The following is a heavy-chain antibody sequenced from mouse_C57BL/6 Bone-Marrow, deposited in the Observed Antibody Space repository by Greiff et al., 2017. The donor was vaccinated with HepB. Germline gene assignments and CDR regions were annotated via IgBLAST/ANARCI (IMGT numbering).Heavy chain of an antibody. CDR3: ARGWLPNYYAMDY. J-gene: IGHJ4*01. D-gene: IGHD2-3*01. CDR1: GFTFSDYG. Sequence: DVQLVESGGGLVKPGGSLKLSCAASGFTFSDYGMHWVRQAPEKGLEWVAYISSGSSTIYYADTVKGRFTISRDNAKNTLFLQMTSLRSEDTAMYYCARGWLPNYYAMDYWGQGTSVTVSS. CDR2: ISSGSSTI. V-gene: IGHV5-17*01.